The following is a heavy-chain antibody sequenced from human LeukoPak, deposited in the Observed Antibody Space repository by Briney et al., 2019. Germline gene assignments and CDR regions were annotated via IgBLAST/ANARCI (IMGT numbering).Heavy chain of an antibody. CDR3: ASPPSYYYDSSGYSDAFDI. J-gene: IGHJ3*02. CDR1: GFTFSSYS. Sequence: GGSLRLSCAASGFTFSSYSMNWVRQAPGKGLEWVSSISSSSSYIYYADSVKGRFTIPRDNAKNSLYLQMNSLRAEDTAVYYCASPPSYYYDSSGYSDAFDIWGQGTMVTVSS. V-gene: IGHV3-21*01. CDR2: ISSSSSYI. D-gene: IGHD3-22*01.